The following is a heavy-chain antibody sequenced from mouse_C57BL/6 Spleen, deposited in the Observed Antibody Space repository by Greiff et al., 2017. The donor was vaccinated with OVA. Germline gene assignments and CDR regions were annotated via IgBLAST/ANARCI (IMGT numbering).Heavy chain of an antibody. CDR1: GFTFSSYA. J-gene: IGHJ3*01. CDR2: ISDGGSYT. Sequence: EVKLVESGGGLVKPGGSLKLSCAASGFTFSSYAMSWVRQTPEQRLEWVATISDGGSYTYYPDNVKGRFTISRDNAKNNRYLQMSHLKSEDAAMYYCARDWGGRFAYWGQGTLVTVSA. V-gene: IGHV5-4*01. CDR3: ARDWGGRFAY.